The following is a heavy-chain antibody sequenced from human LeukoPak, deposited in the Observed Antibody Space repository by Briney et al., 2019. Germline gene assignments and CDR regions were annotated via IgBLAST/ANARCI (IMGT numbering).Heavy chain of an antibody. Sequence: SETLSLTCTVSGGSISSYYWSWIRQPPGKGLEWIGYIYYSGSTSSHPSLKSRVTISVDMSKNQFSLKLSSVTAADTAVYYCARDRDCSSTSCYRWGYYYYYMDVWGKGTTVTVSS. V-gene: IGHV4-59*12. CDR1: GGSISSYY. CDR3: ARDRDCSSTSCYRWGYYYYYMDV. D-gene: IGHD2-2*01. J-gene: IGHJ6*03. CDR2: IYYSGST.